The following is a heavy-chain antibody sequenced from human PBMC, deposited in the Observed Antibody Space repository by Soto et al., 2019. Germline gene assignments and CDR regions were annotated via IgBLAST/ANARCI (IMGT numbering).Heavy chain of an antibody. V-gene: IGHV3-48*03. CDR2: ISSSGSTI. J-gene: IGHJ6*02. D-gene: IGHD3-3*01. CDR1: GFTFSSYE. CDR3: ARSDKLRFLESSEGYYYGMDV. Sequence: GGSLRLSCAASGFTFSSYEMNWVRQAPGKGLEWVSYISSSGSTIYYADSVKGRFTISRDNAKNSLYLQMNSLRAEDTAVYYCARSDKLRFLESSEGYYYGMDVWGQGTTVTVSS.